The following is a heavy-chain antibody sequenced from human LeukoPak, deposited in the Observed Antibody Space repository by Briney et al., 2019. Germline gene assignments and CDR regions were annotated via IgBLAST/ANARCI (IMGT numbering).Heavy chain of an antibody. J-gene: IGHJ4*02. CDR1: GFTFSSHG. D-gene: IGHD1-26*01. CDR2: ISFDGGDK. CDR3: ASGTYLYYFDY. V-gene: IGHV3-30*03. Sequence: PGGSLRLSCGVSGFTFSSHGMHWVRQAPGKGLGGVAVISFDGGDKYYADSVKGRFTISRDNSRNTLFLQMNGLRPEDTAVYYCASGTYLYYFDYWGQGTLVTVSS.